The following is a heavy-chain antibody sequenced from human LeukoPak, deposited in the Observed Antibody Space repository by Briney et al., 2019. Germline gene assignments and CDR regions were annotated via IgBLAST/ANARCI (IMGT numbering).Heavy chain of an antibody. Sequence: GGSLRLSCAASGFTFSSYAMSWVRQAPGRGLEWVSAISGSGGSTYYADSVKGRFTISRDNSKNTLYLQMNSLRAEDTAVYYCAKDFEVVSGVYYYDSSGYYFDYWGQGTLVTVSS. CDR2: ISGSGGST. CDR1: GFTFSSYA. V-gene: IGHV3-23*01. D-gene: IGHD3-22*01. CDR3: AKDFEVVSGVYYYDSSGYYFDY. J-gene: IGHJ4*02.